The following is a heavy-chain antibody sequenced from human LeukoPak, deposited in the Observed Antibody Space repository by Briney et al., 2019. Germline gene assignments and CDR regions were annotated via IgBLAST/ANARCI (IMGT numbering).Heavy chain of an antibody. CDR2: VFFSGTT. J-gene: IGHJ6*03. V-gene: IGHV4-39*07. Sequence: PSETLSLTCTVSGGSISSTSFYWGWVRQPPGKGLEWIGSVFFSGTTYYRPSLMSRVTMSVDTSKNQFSLRLTSATAADTAVYYCARIEFGDSDNSFHYYMDVWGNGTTVTVSS. CDR3: ARIEFGDSDNSFHYYMDV. CDR1: GGSISSTSFY. D-gene: IGHD3-10*01.